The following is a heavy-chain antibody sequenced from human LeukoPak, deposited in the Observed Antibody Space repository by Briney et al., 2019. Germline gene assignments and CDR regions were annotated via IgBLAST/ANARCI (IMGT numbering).Heavy chain of an antibody. Sequence: GRSLRLSCAASGFTFSSYGMHWVRQAPGKGLEWVAVISYDGSNKYYADSVKGRFTISRDNSKNTLYLQMNSLRAEDTAVYYCARDRLAVAGTGMDVWGQGTTVTVSS. CDR3: ARDRLAVAGTGMDV. J-gene: IGHJ6*02. V-gene: IGHV3-30*03. D-gene: IGHD6-19*01. CDR2: ISYDGSNK. CDR1: GFTFSSYG.